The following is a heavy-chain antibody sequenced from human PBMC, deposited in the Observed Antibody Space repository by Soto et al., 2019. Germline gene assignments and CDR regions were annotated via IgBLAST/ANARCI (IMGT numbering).Heavy chain of an antibody. J-gene: IGHJ6*02. CDR3: AGDTYGVAV. V-gene: IGHV4-59*07. D-gene: IGHD3-10*01. Sequence: QVQMQESGPGLVKPSDTLSLTCTVSGASINNYYCNWVRQPPGNGLEWIGSIHYSGTTHYNPSLESRVTISRDAARNQSSLRLRSVTAADAAVYYCAGDTYGVAVWGQGTTVTVSS. CDR2: IHYSGTT. CDR1: GASINNYY.